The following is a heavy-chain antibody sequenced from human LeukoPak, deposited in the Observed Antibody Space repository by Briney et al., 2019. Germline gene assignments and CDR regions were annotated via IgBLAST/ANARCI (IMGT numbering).Heavy chain of an antibody. Sequence: GGSLRLSCAASGFTFSSYAMHWVRLAPGKGLEWVAVISYDGSNKYYADSVKSRFTISRDNSKNTLYLQMNSLRAEDTAVYYCAREISEAYYYYGMDVWGQGTTVTVSS. V-gene: IGHV3-30*04. CDR3: AREISEAYYYYGMDV. CDR1: GFTFSSYA. D-gene: IGHD3-3*02. CDR2: ISYDGSNK. J-gene: IGHJ6*02.